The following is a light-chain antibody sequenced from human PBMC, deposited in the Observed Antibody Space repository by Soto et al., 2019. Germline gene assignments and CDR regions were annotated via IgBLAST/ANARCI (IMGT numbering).Light chain of an antibody. V-gene: IGKV3-15*01. J-gene: IGKJ1*01. CDR2: GVS. Sequence: EIVMTQSPATLSVSPGERATLSCRGSQSVSKNLAWYQQKPGQATRLVIYGVSTRASDIPARFSGSGSGTEFTLSISSLQSEDSAVYYCQQYNKWGTFDQGTKVEIK. CDR3: QQYNKWGT. CDR1: QSVSKN.